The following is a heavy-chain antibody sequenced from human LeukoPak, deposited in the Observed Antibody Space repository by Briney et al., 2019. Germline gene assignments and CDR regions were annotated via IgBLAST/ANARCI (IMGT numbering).Heavy chain of an antibody. D-gene: IGHD6-6*01. CDR3: ARDFSSSSTVYYYYYKDV. J-gene: IGHJ6*03. Sequence: SETLSLTCTVSGGSISSRPYYWGWVRQPPGKGLEWIGTISYSGATYYSPSLKSRVTISLDTSKNQFSLKLSSVTAADTAIYYCARDFSSSSTVYYYYYKDVWGKGTTVTVSS. V-gene: IGHV4-39*07. CDR1: GGSISSRPYY. CDR2: ISYSGAT.